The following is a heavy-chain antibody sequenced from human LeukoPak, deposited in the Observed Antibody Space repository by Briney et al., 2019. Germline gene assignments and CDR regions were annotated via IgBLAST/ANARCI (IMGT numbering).Heavy chain of an antibody. CDR1: GYTFTSYY. CDR2: INPSGGST. V-gene: IGHV1-46*01. Sequence: GASLTVSCTASGYTFTSYYLHWVRQAPGQGLELMGIINPSGGSTSYAQKFQGRVTMTRDMSTSTVYMELSSLRSEYTAVYYCARGVVGATTPVDYWGQGTLVTVSS. CDR3: ARGVVGATTPVDY. D-gene: IGHD1-26*01. J-gene: IGHJ4*02.